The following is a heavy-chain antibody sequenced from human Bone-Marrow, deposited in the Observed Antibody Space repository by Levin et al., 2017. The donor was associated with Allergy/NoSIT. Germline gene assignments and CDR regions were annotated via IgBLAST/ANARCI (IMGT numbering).Heavy chain of an antibody. CDR2: IWYDGTSK. D-gene: IGHD1-26*01. CDR3: ARGPGTPDY. V-gene: IGHV3-33*01. CDR1: GFSFGSYG. J-gene: IGHJ4*02. Sequence: PGGSLRLSCAASGFSFGSYGMHWVRQAPGKGLEWVAIIWYDGTSKYYAESVEGRFTVSRDNSKNTLSLEMNNLRVEDTAVYYCARGPGTPDYWGQGTLVTVTS.